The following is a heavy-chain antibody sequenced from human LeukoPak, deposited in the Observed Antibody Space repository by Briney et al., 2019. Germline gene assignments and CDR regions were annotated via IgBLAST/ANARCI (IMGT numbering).Heavy chain of an antibody. J-gene: IGHJ3*02. CDR3: ARVTLRYNWNGRGSDAFDI. CDR2: IYYSGST. V-gene: IGHV4-39*07. CDR1: GGSISSSSYY. Sequence: SETLSLTCTVSGGSISSSSYYWGWIRQPPGKGLEWIGSIYYSGSTYYNPSLKSRVTISVDTSKNQFSLKLSSVTAADTAVYYCARVTLRYNWNGRGSDAFDIWGQGTMVTVSS. D-gene: IGHD1-20*01.